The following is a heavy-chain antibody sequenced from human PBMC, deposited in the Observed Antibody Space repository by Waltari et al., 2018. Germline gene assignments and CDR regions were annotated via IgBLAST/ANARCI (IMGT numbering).Heavy chain of an antibody. J-gene: IGHJ6*03. Sequence: QMQLVQSGPEVKKPGTSVKVSCKASGFTFTSSAVQWLRQARALRLEWIGWMVVGSGNTNYAQKFQERVTITRDMSTSTAYMELSSLRSEDTAVYYCAAPTLGYCSSTSCGVYYMDVWGKGTTVTVSS. CDR2: MVVGSGNT. D-gene: IGHD2-2*01. V-gene: IGHV1-58*01. CDR1: GFTFTSSA. CDR3: AAPTLGYCSSTSCGVYYMDV.